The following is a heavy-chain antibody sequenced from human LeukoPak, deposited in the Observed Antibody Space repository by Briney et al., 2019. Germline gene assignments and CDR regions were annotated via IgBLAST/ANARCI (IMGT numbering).Heavy chain of an antibody. Sequence: GGSLRLSCAASGFTFSSHWMHWVRQAPGKGLVWVSRISVDGSNTRYADSEKGRFTISRDNAKKTLYLQMNSLRAEDMAVYYCARGRTGSNAFDVWGQGTMFTVSS. CDR3: ARGRTGSNAFDV. CDR1: GFTFSSHW. CDR2: ISVDGSNT. D-gene: IGHD2-15*01. V-gene: IGHV3-74*01. J-gene: IGHJ3*01.